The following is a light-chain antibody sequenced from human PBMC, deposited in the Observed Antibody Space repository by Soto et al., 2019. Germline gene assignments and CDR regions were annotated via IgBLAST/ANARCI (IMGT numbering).Light chain of an antibody. CDR2: GNS. CDR3: QSYDSILSGSV. Sequence: QSVLTQPPSVSGAPGQRVTISCTGSSSNLGAGYDVPWYQQLPGTAPKLLIYGNSNRPSGVPDRFSGSKSGTSASLAITGLQAEDEADYYCQSYDSILSGSVFGGGTKLTVL. V-gene: IGLV1-40*01. CDR1: SSNLGAGYD. J-gene: IGLJ3*02.